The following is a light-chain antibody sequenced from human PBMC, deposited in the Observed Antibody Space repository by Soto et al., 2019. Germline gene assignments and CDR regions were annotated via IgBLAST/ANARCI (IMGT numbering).Light chain of an antibody. V-gene: IGKV3-20*01. CDR1: QSVSSSY. J-gene: IGKJ2*01. Sequence: EIVLTQSPGTLSLSPGERATLSCRASQSVSSSYLAWYQQKPGQAPRLLIYGASSRATDIPDRFSGSGSGTDFTLTISRLEPEDFAVYDCQQYGSSPMYTFGQGTKLEIK. CDR3: QQYGSSPMYT. CDR2: GAS.